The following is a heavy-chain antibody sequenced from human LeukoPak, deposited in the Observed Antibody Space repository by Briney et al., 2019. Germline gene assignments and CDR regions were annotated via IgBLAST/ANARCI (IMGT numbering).Heavy chain of an antibody. V-gene: IGHV4-34*01. J-gene: IGHJ4*02. Sequence: SETLSLTCAVYGGSFSGYYGSWIRQPPGKGLEWIGEINHSGSTNYNPSLKSRVTISVDTPKNQFSLKLSSVTAADTAVYYCARTGLRRLYFDYWGQGTLVTVSS. CDR3: ARTGLRRLYFDY. D-gene: IGHD4-17*01. CDR2: INHSGST. CDR1: GGSFSGYY.